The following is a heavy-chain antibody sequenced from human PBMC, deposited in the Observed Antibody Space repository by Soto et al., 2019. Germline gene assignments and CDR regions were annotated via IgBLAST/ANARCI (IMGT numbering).Heavy chain of an antibody. Sequence: SETLSRTCAVSGVSISSGNWWTWVRQSPQRGLEYIGEIFHDGTANYYPSFERRVAISVDTSKNQFSLKLTSVTAADTAIYFCARLVYDTRLNYMYFDFWGQGTLVTVPS. CDR1: GVSISSGNW. J-gene: IGHJ4*02. CDR3: ARLVYDTRLNYMYFDF. D-gene: IGHD3-10*01. V-gene: IGHV4-4*02. CDR2: IFHDGTA.